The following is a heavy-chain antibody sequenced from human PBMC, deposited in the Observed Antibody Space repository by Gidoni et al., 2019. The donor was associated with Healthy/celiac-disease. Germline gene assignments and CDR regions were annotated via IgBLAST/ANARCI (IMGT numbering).Heavy chain of an antibody. CDR2: IDPSDSYT. V-gene: IGHV5-10-1*01. D-gene: IGHD1-1*01. CDR3: ARHVPPYPTGWNDAFDI. CDR1: GYSFTSYW. Sequence: GSGYSFTSYWISWVRQMPGKGLEWMGRIDPSDSYTNYSPSFQGHVTISADKSISTAYLQWSSLKASDTAMYYCARHVPPYPTGWNDAFDIWGQGTMVTVSS. J-gene: IGHJ3*02.